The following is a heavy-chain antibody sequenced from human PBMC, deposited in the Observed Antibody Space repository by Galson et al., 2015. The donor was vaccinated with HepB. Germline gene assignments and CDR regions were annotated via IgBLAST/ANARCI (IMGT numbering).Heavy chain of an antibody. CDR2: IIPIFGTA. D-gene: IGHD3-9*01. Sequence: SVKVSCKASGGTFSSYAISWVRQAPGRGLEWMGGIIPIFGTANYAQKFQGRVTITADESTSTAYMELSSLRSEDTAVYYCARGLYYDILTGYYSYFDYWGQGTLVTVSS. CDR1: GGTFSSYA. J-gene: IGHJ4*02. CDR3: ARGLYYDILTGYYSYFDY. V-gene: IGHV1-69*13.